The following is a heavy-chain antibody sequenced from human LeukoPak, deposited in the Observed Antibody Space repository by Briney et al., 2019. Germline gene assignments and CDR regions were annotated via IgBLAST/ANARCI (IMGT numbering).Heavy chain of an antibody. Sequence: GESLKTSCQGSGYRFTSYWIGWVRPMPGKGLEWMGFIYSGDSDTRYSPSLQGQVTTSVDKSISTAYLQWSNLKASDTAIYYCANIDRQYFRRGSCYALDYWGQGTQVPVSS. D-gene: IGHD6-13*01. CDR1: GYRFTSYW. CDR3: ANIDRQYFRRGSCYALDY. J-gene: IGHJ4*02. V-gene: IGHV5-51*01. CDR2: IYSGDSDT.